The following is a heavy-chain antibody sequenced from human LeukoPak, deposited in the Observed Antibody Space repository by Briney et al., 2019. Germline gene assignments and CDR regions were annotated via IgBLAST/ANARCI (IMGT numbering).Heavy chain of an antibody. CDR2: IYHSGST. CDR1: DYFISSGYY. J-gene: IGHJ4*02. V-gene: IGHV4-38-2*02. D-gene: IGHD5-12*01. Sequence: SETLSLTCTVSDYFISSGYYWVWLRQPPVKGLEWIGSIYHSGSTYYNPSLKSRVTIFVDTSKNQFSLKLNSVTAADTAVYYCAGGRMVATKDYWGQGTLVTVSS. CDR3: AGGRMVATKDY.